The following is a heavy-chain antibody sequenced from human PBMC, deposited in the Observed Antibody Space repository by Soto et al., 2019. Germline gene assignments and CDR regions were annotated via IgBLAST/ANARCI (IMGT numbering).Heavy chain of an antibody. Sequence: EVQLVQTGGGLIKPGGSLSLSCAASGLSVSDKYMSWVRQAPGKGLEWVSLTYTGGNSYFADFVKGRFIVSRDISKTTLFLHMNSLAAEDTAVYYCAREGYAYGLDFWGQGYVVTVSS. D-gene: IGHD3-10*01. CDR3: AREGYAYGLDF. V-gene: IGHV3-53*02. CDR2: TYTGGNS. J-gene: IGHJ4*02. CDR1: GLSVSDKY.